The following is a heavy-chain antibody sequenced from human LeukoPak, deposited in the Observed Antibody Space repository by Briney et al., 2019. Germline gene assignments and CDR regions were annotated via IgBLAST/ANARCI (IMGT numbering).Heavy chain of an antibody. CDR1: GYTFTGYY. V-gene: IGHV1-2*02. J-gene: IGHJ3*02. D-gene: IGHD6-13*01. CDR3: ARAYSSSWYSRGAFDI. Sequence: ASVKVSCKASGYTFTGYYMHWVRQAPGQGLEWMGWINPNSGGTNYAQKFQGRVTMTRDTSISTAYMELSRLRSDDTAVYYCARAYSSSWYSRGAFDIWGQGTMATVSS. CDR2: INPNSGGT.